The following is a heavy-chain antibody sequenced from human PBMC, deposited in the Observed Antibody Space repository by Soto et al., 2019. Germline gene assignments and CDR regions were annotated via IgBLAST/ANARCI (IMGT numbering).Heavy chain of an antibody. Sequence: GGSLRLSCAASGFPFSSYAMSWVCQAPGKGLEWVSGISGGGSNTFYADSVKGRFTISRDNSKNTLLLQMNSLGAEDTAVYYCAKDSNKYSSSLRGRYFDYWGQGIGVTVS. CDR3: AKDSNKYSSSLRGRYFDY. V-gene: IGHV3-23*01. CDR2: ISGGGSNT. CDR1: GFPFSSYA. D-gene: IGHD4-4*01. J-gene: IGHJ4*02.